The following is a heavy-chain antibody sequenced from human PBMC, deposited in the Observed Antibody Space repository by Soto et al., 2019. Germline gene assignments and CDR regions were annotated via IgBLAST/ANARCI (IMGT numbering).Heavy chain of an antibody. CDR3: ARTRMIESWIDY. D-gene: IGHD2-21*01. Sequence: ETLSLTYDFSGYSISTYDGSWIRQPPGKGLEWIGYVYYSGSTLYNPSLESRVTLSIDMSKKQVSLKLNSVIAADTAVYYCARTRMIESWIDYWGHGTLVTV. CDR2: VYYSGST. CDR1: GYSISTYD. J-gene: IGHJ4*01. V-gene: IGHV4-59*01.